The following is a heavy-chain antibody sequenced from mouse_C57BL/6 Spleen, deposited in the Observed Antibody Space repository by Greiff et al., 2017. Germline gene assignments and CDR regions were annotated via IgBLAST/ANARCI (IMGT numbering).Heavy chain of an antibody. Sequence: QVQLQQSGPELVKPGASVKLSCKASGYTFTSYDINWVKQRPGQGLEWIGEIDPSDSYTNYNQKFKGKSTLTVDKSSSTAYMQLSSLTSEDSAVYYGARTGTDWYFDVWGTGTTVTVAS. D-gene: IGHD4-1*01. CDR2: IDPSDSYT. CDR3: ARTGTDWYFDV. V-gene: IGHV1-69*01. J-gene: IGHJ1*03. CDR1: GYTFTSYD.